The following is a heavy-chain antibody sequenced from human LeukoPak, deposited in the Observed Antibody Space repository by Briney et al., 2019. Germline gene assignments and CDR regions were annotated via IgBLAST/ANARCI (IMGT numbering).Heavy chain of an antibody. Sequence: GASVKVSCKASGYTFTSYGISWVRQAPGQGLEWMGWISAYNGNTNYAQKLQGRVTMTTDTSTSTAYMELRSLRSDDTAVYYCARAITMVRGVMPQDWFDPWGQGTLVTVSS. CDR1: GYTFTSYG. J-gene: IGHJ5*02. D-gene: IGHD3-10*01. CDR3: ARAITMVRGVMPQDWFDP. V-gene: IGHV1-18*01. CDR2: ISAYNGNT.